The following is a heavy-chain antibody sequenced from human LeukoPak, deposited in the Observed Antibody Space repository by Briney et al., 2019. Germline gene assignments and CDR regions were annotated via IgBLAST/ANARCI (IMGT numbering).Heavy chain of an antibody. CDR3: ARIGYCSSTSCYPNDY. CDR1: GFTFSSYS. CDR2: ISSSSSYI. J-gene: IGHJ4*02. Sequence: GGSLRLSCAASGFTFSSYSMNWVRQAPGKGLEWVSSISSSSSYIYYADSVKGRFTIYRDNANNSLYLQMNSLRAEDTAVYYCARIGYCSSTSCYPNDYWGQGTLVTVSS. D-gene: IGHD2-2*01. V-gene: IGHV3-21*01.